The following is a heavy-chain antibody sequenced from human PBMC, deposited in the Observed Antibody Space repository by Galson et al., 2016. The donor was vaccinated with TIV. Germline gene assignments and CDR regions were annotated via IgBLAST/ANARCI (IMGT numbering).Heavy chain of an antibody. Sequence: SVKVSCKVSGYTFTERFIHWVRQAPGQRPEWVGRVNPDNGETLYAQKFQGRVTMTADTSGDTAFMELSNLRSEDTAFSYCTTGDGGSCSYYLDFWGLGTLVTVSS. CDR1: GYTFTERF. V-gene: IGHV1-24*01. CDR3: TTGDGGSCSYYLDF. D-gene: IGHD2-15*01. CDR2: VNPDNGET. J-gene: IGHJ4*02.